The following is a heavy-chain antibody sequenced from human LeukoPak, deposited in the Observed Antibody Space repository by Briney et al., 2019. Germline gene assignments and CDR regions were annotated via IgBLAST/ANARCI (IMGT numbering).Heavy chain of an antibody. J-gene: IGHJ6*02. CDR3: ARGYFDWLPLSYYYGMDV. Sequence: PGGSLRLSCAASGFTFSSYSMNWVRQAPGKGLEWVSYISSSSSTIYYADSVKGRFTISRDNAKNSLYLQMNSLRAGDTAVYYCARGYFDWLPLSYYYGMDVWGQGTTVTVSS. CDR2: ISSSSSTI. D-gene: IGHD3-9*01. CDR1: GFTFSSYS. V-gene: IGHV3-48*01.